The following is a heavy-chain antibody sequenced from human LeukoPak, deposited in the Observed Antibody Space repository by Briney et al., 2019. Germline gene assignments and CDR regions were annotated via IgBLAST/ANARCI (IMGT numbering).Heavy chain of an antibody. J-gene: IGHJ3*02. CDR3: ARGQWLFDAFDI. Sequence: GGSLRLSCAASGFTFGSYWMHWVRQAPGKGLVWVSRINSDGSSTSYADSVKGRFTISRDNAKNTLYLQMNSLRAEDTAVYYCARGQWLFDAFDIWGQGTMVTVSS. CDR2: INSDGSST. V-gene: IGHV3-74*01. D-gene: IGHD3-22*01. CDR1: GFTFGSYW.